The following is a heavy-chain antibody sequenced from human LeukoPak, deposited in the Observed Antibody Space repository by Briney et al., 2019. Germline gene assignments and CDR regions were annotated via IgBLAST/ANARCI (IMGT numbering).Heavy chain of an antibody. CDR3: AITPDYYDSSGYYFRWFDP. Sequence: GASAKVSCKASGYTFTSYDINWVRQATGQGLEWMGWMNPNSGNTGYAQKFQGRVTITADESTSTAYMELSSLRSEDTAVYYCAITPDYYDSSGYYFRWFDPWGQGTLVTVSS. CDR2: MNPNSGNT. V-gene: IGHV1-8*01. D-gene: IGHD3-22*01. J-gene: IGHJ5*02. CDR1: GYTFTSYD.